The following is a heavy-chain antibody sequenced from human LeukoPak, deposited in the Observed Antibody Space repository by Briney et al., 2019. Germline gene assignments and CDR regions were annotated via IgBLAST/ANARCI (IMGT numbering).Heavy chain of an antibody. CDR1: GYTFNNFA. Sequence: ASVKVSGKASGYTFNNFAISWVRQAPGQGLEWMGWISAYNGNTNYVQKFQGRVTMTTDTSTSETYMELRSLRSDDTAVYYCARAYFSGDYGSFDYWGQGTLVTVSS. V-gene: IGHV1-18*01. D-gene: IGHD4-17*01. CDR3: ARAYFSGDYGSFDY. CDR2: ISAYNGNT. J-gene: IGHJ4*02.